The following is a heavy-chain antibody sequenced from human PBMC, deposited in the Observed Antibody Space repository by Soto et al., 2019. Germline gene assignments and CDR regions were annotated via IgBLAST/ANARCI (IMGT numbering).Heavy chain of an antibody. D-gene: IGHD2-15*01. CDR1: GYSISSGYY. CDR2: IYHSGNT. V-gene: IGHV4-38-2*02. CDR3: ARDHLRNGGNPFDY. Sequence: SETLSLTCAVSGYSISSGYYWGWIRQPPGKGLEWIGSIYHSGNTYYNPSLKSRVTISVDTSKNQFSLKLSSVTAADTAVYYCARDHLRNGGNPFDYWGQGTLVTVSS. J-gene: IGHJ4*02.